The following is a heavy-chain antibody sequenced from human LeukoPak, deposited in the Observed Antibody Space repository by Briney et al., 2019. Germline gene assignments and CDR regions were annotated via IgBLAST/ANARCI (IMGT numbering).Heavy chain of an antibody. Sequence: PGGSLRLSCAASEFTGFTFSGSAMSWVRQAPGKGLEWVSAISGSGAATFYADSVKGRFTISRDNAKNSLYLEMSSLRGEDTALYYCARDTSPRIAAIYYDAFDIWGQGTMVTVSS. D-gene: IGHD6-13*01. CDR1: EFTGFTFSGSA. V-gene: IGHV3-23*01. CDR3: ARDTSPRIAAIYYDAFDI. CDR2: ISGSGAAT. J-gene: IGHJ3*02.